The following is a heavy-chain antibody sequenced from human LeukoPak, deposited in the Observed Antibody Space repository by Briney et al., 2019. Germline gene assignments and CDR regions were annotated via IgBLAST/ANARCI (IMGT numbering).Heavy chain of an antibody. CDR1: GGSITQTNY. Sequence: KSSETLSLTCDVSGGSITQTNYWTWVRQPPGKGLEWIGEINHSGSTNYNPSLKSRVTISVDTSKNQFSLKLSSVTAADTAVYYCARGLGLRWGNGLWYWGQGTLVTVSS. CDR3: ARGLGLRWGNGLWY. J-gene: IGHJ4*02. V-gene: IGHV4-4*02. CDR2: INHSGST. D-gene: IGHD4-23*01.